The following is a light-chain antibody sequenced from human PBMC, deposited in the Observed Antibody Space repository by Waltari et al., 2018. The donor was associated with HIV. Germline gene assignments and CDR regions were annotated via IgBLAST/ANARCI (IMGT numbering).Light chain of an antibody. Sequence: EIVLTQSPATLSVPPGEGDTLSCRASQTVTSDLAWYQQKPGQAPRLLFYGASTRATGIPIRFSSSGSGTDLTLTISSRQSEDLAGYYCQQYADWPCTFGGGTKVE. CDR2: GAS. CDR3: QQYADWPCT. CDR1: QTVTSD. J-gene: IGKJ4*01. V-gene: IGKV3D-15*01.